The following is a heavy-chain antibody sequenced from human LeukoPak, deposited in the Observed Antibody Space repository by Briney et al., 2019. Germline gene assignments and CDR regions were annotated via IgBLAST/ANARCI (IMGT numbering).Heavy chain of an antibody. V-gene: IGHV1-18*01. CDR1: GYTFTSYG. Sequence: ASVKVSCKASGYTFTSYGISWVRQAPGQGLEWMGLISAYNGNTNYAQKLQGRVTMTTDTSTSTAYMELRSLRSDDTAVYYCARDLNRGKGIAPVDYWGQGTLVTVSS. J-gene: IGHJ4*02. CDR2: ISAYNGNT. D-gene: IGHD1-14*01. CDR3: ARDLNRGKGIAPVDY.